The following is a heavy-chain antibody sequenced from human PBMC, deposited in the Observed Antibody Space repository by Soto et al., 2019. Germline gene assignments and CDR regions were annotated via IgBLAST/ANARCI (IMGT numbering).Heavy chain of an antibody. CDR3: ARERKYYYGSGSSYSGYYGMDV. CDR1: GFTFSSYA. CDR2: IYYSGST. Sequence: GSLRLSCAASGFTFSSYAMSWVRQAPGKGLEWIGYIYYSGSTNYNPSLKSRVTISVDTSKNQFSLKLSSVTAADTAVYYCARERKYYYGSGSSYSGYYGMDVWGQGTTVTVSS. V-gene: IGHV4-59*01. J-gene: IGHJ6*02. D-gene: IGHD3-10*01.